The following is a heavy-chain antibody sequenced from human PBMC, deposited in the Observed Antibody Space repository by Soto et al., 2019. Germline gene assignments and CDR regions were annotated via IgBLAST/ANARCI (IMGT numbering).Heavy chain of an antibody. V-gene: IGHV1-69*01. CDR2: IIPIFGTA. J-gene: IGHJ4*02. Sequence: QVQLVQSGAEVKKPGASVKVSCKASGYTFTSYDINWVRQAPGQGLEWMGGIIPIFGTANYAQKFQGRVTITADESTSTAYMELSSLRSEDTAVYYCARAGSPGSRYYFDYWGQGTLVTVSS. CDR3: ARAGSPGSRYYFDY. D-gene: IGHD3-10*01. CDR1: GYTFTSYD.